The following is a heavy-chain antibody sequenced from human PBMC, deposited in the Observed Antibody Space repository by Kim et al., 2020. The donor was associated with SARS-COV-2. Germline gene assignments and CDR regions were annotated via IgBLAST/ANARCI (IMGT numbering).Heavy chain of an antibody. D-gene: IGHD6-19*01. Sequence: GGSLRLSCAASGFTFDDYAMHWVRQAPGKGLEWVSGISWNSGSIGYADSVKGRFTISRDNAKNSLYLQMNSLRAEDTALYYCAKGQEQWLDYFDYWGQGTLVTVSS. CDR2: ISWNSGSI. V-gene: IGHV3-9*01. CDR3: AKGQEQWLDYFDY. CDR1: GFTFDDYA. J-gene: IGHJ4*02.